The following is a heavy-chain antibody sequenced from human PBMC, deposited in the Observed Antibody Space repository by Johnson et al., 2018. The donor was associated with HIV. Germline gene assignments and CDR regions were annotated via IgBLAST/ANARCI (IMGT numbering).Heavy chain of an antibody. CDR2: IYSGGTT. Sequence: VQLVESGGDLVRQGASLRLSCAASGFTVSSYYMSWVRQAPGKGLEWVSVIYSGGTTSYADSVKGRFTISRDNAKNSLYLQMNSLRAEDTAVYYCARAFGSAFDIWGQGTMVTVSS. CDR1: GFTVSSYY. D-gene: IGHD1-14*01. CDR3: ARAFGSAFDI. V-gene: IGHV3-66*01. J-gene: IGHJ3*02.